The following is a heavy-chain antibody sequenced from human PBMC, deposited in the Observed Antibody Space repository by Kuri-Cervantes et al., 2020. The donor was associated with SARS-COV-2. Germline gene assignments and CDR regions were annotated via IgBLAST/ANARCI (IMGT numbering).Heavy chain of an antibody. CDR3: ATGSTSGWYRRDFDF. V-gene: IGHV3-30*02. CDR1: GFTFSSYG. D-gene: IGHD6-19*01. J-gene: IGHJ4*02. Sequence: GESLKISCAASGFTFSSYGMHWVRQAPGKGLEWVAFIRYDGSNKYYADSVKGRFTISRDNSKNTLYLQMNSLRAEDTAVYYCATGSTSGWYRRDFDFWGLGTLVTVSS. CDR2: IRYDGSNK.